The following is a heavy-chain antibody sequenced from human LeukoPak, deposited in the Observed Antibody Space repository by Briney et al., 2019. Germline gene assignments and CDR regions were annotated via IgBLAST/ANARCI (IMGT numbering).Heavy chain of an antibody. CDR2: ISGSGSST. V-gene: IGHV3-23*01. CDR3: AKGSYYDSSGSFYFDY. Sequence: HPGGSLRLSCAASGFTFTSYAMNWVRQAPGKGLEWVSTISGSGSSTYYVDSVKGRFTISRDNSKNTLYVQVNSLGTEDTAAYYCAKGSYYDSSGSFYFDYWGQGTLVTVSS. D-gene: IGHD3-22*01. CDR1: GFTFTSYA. J-gene: IGHJ4*02.